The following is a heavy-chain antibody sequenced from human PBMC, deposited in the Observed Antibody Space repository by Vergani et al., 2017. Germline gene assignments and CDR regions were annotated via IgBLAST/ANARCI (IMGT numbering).Heavy chain of an antibody. V-gene: IGHV3-23*01. D-gene: IGHD6-13*01. CDR1: GFTFIFSNYD. CDR3: TFSSSWYFQH. CDR2: ISGSGGST. Sequence: EVQLLESGGGLVQPGGSLRLSCAASGFTFIFSNYDMSWVRQAPGKGREWVSGISGSGGSTYSSNSVKGRFTISRDNSKNTLSLQMTSLRAENTAVYYGTFSSSWYFQHWGQGTLVTVSS. J-gene: IGHJ1*01.